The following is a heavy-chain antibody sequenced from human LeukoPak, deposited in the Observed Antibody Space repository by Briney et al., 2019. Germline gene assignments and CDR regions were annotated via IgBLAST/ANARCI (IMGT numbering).Heavy chain of an antibody. CDR2: IIRSSRTI. CDR1: GFTFSSYS. Sequence: GGSLRLSCAASGFTFSSYSMNWVRRAPGKGLEWISFIIRSSRTIYYADSVKGRLTISRDNTKNTVYLQMNNLRAEDTAVYYCARAETAAGSYWGQGTLVTVSS. D-gene: IGHD6-13*01. V-gene: IGHV3-48*01. CDR3: ARAETAAGSY. J-gene: IGHJ4*02.